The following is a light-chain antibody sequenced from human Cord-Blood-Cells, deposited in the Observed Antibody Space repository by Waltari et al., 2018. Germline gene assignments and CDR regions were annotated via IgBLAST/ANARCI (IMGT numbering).Light chain of an antibody. V-gene: IGKV3-11*01. CDR3: QRRGNWLT. J-gene: IGKJ4*01. CDR1: QSVSSH. Sequence: EIVLTQSPATLSLSPGERATLSCRASQSVSSHLAWYQQKPGQAPRLLIYDASNRATGIPARFSGSGSGTDFTLTISSLGPEDFAVYYCQRRGNWLTFGGGTKVEIK. CDR2: DAS.